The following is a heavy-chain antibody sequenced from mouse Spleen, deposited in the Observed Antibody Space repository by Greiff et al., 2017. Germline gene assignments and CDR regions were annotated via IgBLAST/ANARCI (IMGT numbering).Heavy chain of an antibody. CDR1: GYTFTSYW. D-gene: IGHD1-1*01. CDR3: ARPHVATDWYFDV. Sequence: QVQLQQPGAELVKPGASVKLSCKASGYTFTSYWMHWVKQRPGQGLEWIGMIHPNSGSTNYNEKFKSKATLTVDKSSSTAYMQLSSLTSEDSAVYYCARPHVATDWYFDVWGAGTTVTVSS. CDR2: IHPNSGST. J-gene: IGHJ1*01. V-gene: IGHV1-64*01.